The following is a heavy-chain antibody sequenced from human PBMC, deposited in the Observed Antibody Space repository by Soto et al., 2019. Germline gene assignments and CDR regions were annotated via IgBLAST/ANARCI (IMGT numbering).Heavy chain of an antibody. J-gene: IGHJ6*02. V-gene: IGHV4-61*05. CDR3: ARYNWNAYYYYGMDV. CDR1: GGSISSSSYY. D-gene: IGHD1-1*01. Sequence: ETLSLTCTVSGGSISSSSYYWGWIRQPPGKGLEWIGYIYYSGSTNYNPSLKSRVTISVDTSKNQFSLKLSSVTAADTAVYYCARYNWNAYYYYGMDVWGQGTTVTVSS. CDR2: IYYSGST.